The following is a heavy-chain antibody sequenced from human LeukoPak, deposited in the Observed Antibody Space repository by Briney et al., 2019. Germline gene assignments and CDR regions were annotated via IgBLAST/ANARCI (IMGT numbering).Heavy chain of an antibody. D-gene: IGHD5-24*01. CDR2: IIPIFGTA. Sequence: ASVRVSCKASGGTFSSYAISWVRQAPGQGLEWMGGIIPIFGTANYAQKFQGRVTITTDESTSTAYMELSSLRSEDTAVYYCARDGGYKLRGHAFDIWGQGTMVTVSS. CDR1: GGTFSSYA. V-gene: IGHV1-69*05. J-gene: IGHJ3*02. CDR3: ARDGGYKLRGHAFDI.